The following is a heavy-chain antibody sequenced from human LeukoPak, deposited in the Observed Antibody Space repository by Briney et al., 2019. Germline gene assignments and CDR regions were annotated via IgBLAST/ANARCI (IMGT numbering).Heavy chain of an antibody. CDR2: IIPILSIA. D-gene: IGHD3-3*01. V-gene: IGHV1-69*02. J-gene: IGHJ5*02. CDR1: GGTFSSYT. Sequence: SVKVSCKASGGTFSSYTISWVRQAPGQGLEWMGRIIPILSIANYAQKFQGRVTITADKSTSTAYMELSSLRSEDTAVYYCASWSESDTIFGVPRGNWFDPWGQGTLVTVSS. CDR3: ASWSESDTIFGVPRGNWFDP.